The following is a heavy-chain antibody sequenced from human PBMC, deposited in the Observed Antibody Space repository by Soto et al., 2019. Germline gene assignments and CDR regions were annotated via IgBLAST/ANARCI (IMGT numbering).Heavy chain of an antibody. CDR2: ISYDGSNK. CDR3: AKGYCSCGSCYFSAFYI. D-gene: IGHD2-15*01. V-gene: IGHV3-30*18. Sequence: PGGSLRLSCAASGFTFSSYGMHWVRQAPGKGLEWVAVISYDGSNKYYADSVKSRFTISRDNSKNTLYLQMNSLRAEDTAVYFCAKGYCSCGSCYFSAFYIWGQGTMVTVSS. CDR1: GFTFSSYG. J-gene: IGHJ3*02.